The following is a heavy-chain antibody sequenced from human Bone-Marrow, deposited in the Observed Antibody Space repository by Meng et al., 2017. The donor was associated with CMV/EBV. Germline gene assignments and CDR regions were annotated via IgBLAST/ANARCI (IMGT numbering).Heavy chain of an antibody. J-gene: IGHJ4*02. CDR1: GFTFSSYG. CDR3: ARADGSYSAFHC. CDR2: ISGSGSYI. V-gene: IGHV3-21*01. Sequence: GGSLRLSCAASGFTFSSYGMHWVRQAPGRGLEWVSSISGSGSYISYVDSVKGRFTISRDNAKNLLYLQMNSLRAEDTAVYYCARADGSYSAFHCWGQGTLVTVSS. D-gene: IGHD1-26*01.